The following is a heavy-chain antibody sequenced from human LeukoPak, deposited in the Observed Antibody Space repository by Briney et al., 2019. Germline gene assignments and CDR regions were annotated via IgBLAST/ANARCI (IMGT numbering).Heavy chain of an antibody. Sequence: PGRSLRLSCAASGFTFSSYWMSSVRQPPGNWLEWVANIKQDGSERYYVDSVMGRFTISRDDAKNSLNLQMNSLRAEDTASYYCAGDKIVWATYFDYWGQGTLVTVSS. V-gene: IGHV3-7*04. CDR1: GFTFSSYW. CDR2: IKQDGSER. J-gene: IGHJ4*02. CDR3: AGDKIVWATYFDY. D-gene: IGHD5/OR15-5a*01.